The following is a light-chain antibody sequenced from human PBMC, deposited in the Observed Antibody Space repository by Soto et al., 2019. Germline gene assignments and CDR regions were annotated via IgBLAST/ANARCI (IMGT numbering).Light chain of an antibody. CDR3: LQDYNYPLT. V-gene: IGKV1-6*01. CDR2: AAS. Sequence: AIQSTQSPSSLSSSVGDRVTITCLSSQVIRNDLGWYQQKPGKAPKLLIYAASSLQSGVPSRFSGSGSGTDFTLTISSLQPEDFATYYCLQDYNYPLTFGGGTKVDIK. CDR1: QVIRND. J-gene: IGKJ4*01.